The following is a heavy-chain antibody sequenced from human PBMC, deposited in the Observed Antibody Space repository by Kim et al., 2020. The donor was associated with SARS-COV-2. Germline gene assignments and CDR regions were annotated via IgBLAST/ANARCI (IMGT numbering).Heavy chain of an antibody. J-gene: IGHJ4*02. D-gene: IGHD6-13*01. CDR1: GGSISSGGYY. Sequence: SETLSLNCTVSGGSISSGGYYWSWIRQHPGKVLEWIGYIYYSGSTYYNPSLKSRVTISVDTSKNQFSLKLSSVTAAETAIYYCARPHLVSNCSFDYWGQGALVTVSS. CDR3: ARPHLVSNCSFDY. CDR2: IYYSGST. V-gene: IGHV4-31*03.